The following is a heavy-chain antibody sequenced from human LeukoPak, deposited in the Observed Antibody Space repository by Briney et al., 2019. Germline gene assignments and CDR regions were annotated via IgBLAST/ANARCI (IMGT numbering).Heavy chain of an antibody. D-gene: IGHD5-12*01. CDR2: ISFDGSQK. CDR3: ARDRLMSPFDY. J-gene: IGHJ4*02. Sequence: GGSLRLSCAASGFTFSNYGMHWVRQAPGKGLEWVALISFDGSQKYYADSVKGRFTISRDNSKSTVYLQMNSLRVEDAAVYYCARDRLMSPFDYWGQGTLVTVSS. V-gene: IGHV3-30*02. CDR1: GFTFSNYG.